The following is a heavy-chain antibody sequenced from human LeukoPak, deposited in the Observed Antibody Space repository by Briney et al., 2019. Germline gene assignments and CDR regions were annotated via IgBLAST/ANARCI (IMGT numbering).Heavy chain of an antibody. CDR1: GFTFSSYW. Sequence: PGGSLRLSRAASGFTFSSYWMYWVRQAPGKGLVWVSRINSEGSSTTYADAVKGRFTISRDNAKNTLYLQMNSLSAEDTAVYYCATVGVGGDAFDFWGQGTMVTVSS. J-gene: IGHJ3*01. CDR3: ATVGVGGDAFDF. CDR2: INSEGSST. D-gene: IGHD2-15*01. V-gene: IGHV3-74*01.